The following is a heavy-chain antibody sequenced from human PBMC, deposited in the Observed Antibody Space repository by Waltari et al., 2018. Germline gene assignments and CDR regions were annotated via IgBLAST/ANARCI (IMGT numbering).Heavy chain of an antibody. CDR2: LSSRRSTI. Sequence: EVQLVESGGGLVQPGGSLRLSCAASGFTFSSYSMNWFRQAPGKGLEWVSYLSSRRSTIYSADSVKARFTISRDNAKNSLYLQMNSLRAEDTAVSYCARDWGPTVSDYMDVWGKGTTVTVSS. V-gene: IGHV3-48*04. J-gene: IGHJ6*03. D-gene: IGHD4-17*01. CDR1: GFTFSSYS. CDR3: ARDWGPTVSDYMDV.